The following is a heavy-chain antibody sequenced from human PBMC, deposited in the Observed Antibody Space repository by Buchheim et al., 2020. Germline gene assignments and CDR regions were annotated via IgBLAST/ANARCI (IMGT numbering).Heavy chain of an antibody. Sequence: QLQLQESGPGLVKPSQTLSLTCTVSGGSISGGNDYWSWIRQPPGKGLEWIGYMYYRGSAYYNPSLKSRLTISVDTSKNQLYLQLSSVTAADTAVYYCARDIYGYGYRDNWGQGT. CDR1: GGSISGGNDY. CDR3: ARDIYGYGYRDN. CDR2: MYYRGSA. D-gene: IGHD5-12*01. J-gene: IGHJ4*02. V-gene: IGHV4-30-4*01.